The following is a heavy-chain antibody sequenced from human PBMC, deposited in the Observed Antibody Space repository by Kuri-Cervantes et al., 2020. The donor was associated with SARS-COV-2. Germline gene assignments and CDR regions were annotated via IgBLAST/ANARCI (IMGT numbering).Heavy chain of an antibody. Sequence: SETLSLTCAVYGGSFSGYKWNWIRQSPGKGLEWIGEFNHSGSTNYNPSLKSRVTISVDTSKNQFSLKLTSVTAADTAMYYCARDLRYDDSGYYYPLTDWGQGTRVTVSS. CDR2: FNHSGST. J-gene: IGHJ4*02. CDR1: GGSFSGYK. V-gene: IGHV4-34*01. D-gene: IGHD3-22*01. CDR3: ARDLRYDDSGYYYPLTD.